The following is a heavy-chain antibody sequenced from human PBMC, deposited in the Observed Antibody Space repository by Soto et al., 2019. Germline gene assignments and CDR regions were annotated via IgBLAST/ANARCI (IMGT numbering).Heavy chain of an antibody. Sequence: EVQLLESGGGLVQPGGSLRLSCAASGFSFSNYAMSWVRQAPGKGLEWVSAISASGGSTYYADSVRGRFTISRDNSKNTLYLQMNSLRAEDTAVYYCAKEMYSSGAYYFYFGMDFWGQATTVTVSS. CDR1: GFSFSNYA. CDR2: ISASGGST. D-gene: IGHD6-25*01. V-gene: IGHV3-23*01. J-gene: IGHJ6*02. CDR3: AKEMYSSGAYYFYFGMDF.